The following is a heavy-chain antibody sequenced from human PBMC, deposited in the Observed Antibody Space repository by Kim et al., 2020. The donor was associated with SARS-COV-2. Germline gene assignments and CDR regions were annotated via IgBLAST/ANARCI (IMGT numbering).Heavy chain of an antibody. CDR3: ARGRTRYCSGGSCYSGSPKYYYYYGMDV. J-gene: IGHJ6*02. CDR1: GGSFSGYY. D-gene: IGHD2-15*01. Sequence: SETLSLTCAVYGGSFSGYYWSWIRQPPGKGLEWIGEINHSGSTNYNPSLKSRVTISVDTSKNQFSLKLSSVTAADTAVYYCARGRTRYCSGGSCYSGSPKYYYYYGMDVWGQGTTVTVSS. V-gene: IGHV4-34*01. CDR2: INHSGST.